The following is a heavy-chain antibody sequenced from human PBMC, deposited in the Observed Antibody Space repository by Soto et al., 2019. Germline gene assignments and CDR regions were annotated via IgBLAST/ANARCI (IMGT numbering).Heavy chain of an antibody. V-gene: IGHV3-74*01. D-gene: IGHD2-15*01. CDR3: ARAKGGYCSGGCGCFKGFYYGMGV. CDR1: GFTFSSYW. Sequence: GGSLRLSCAASGFTFSSYWMHWVRQAPGKGPVWVSRINSDGSSTSNADSVKGRITISRDNDKNTLYLQMNSLRAEDTAVYYCARAKGGYCSGGCGCFKGFYYGMGVWGQGTTVTVSS. CDR2: INSDGSST. J-gene: IGHJ6*02.